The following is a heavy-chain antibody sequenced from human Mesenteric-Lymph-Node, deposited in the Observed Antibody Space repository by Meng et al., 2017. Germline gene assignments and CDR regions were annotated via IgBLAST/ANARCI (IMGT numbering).Heavy chain of an antibody. Sequence: LRGAGPGLGKPSATLSLTCTVSGGSVSGYYWSWIRQPPGKGLEWIGYIYYSGNTYYNPSLKSRVTISVDTSKNQFSLKLSSVTAEDTAVYYCARHGRGWFDPWGQGTLVTVSS. V-gene: IGHV4-59*08. J-gene: IGHJ5*02. D-gene: IGHD3-10*01. CDR3: ARHGRGWFDP. CDR2: IYYSGNT. CDR1: GGSVSGYY.